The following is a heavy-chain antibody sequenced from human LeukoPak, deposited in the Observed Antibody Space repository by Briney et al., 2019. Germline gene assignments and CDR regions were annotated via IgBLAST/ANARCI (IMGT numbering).Heavy chain of an antibody. CDR1: GDSISGYS. V-gene: IGHV4-59*01. CDR2: IYYGGST. CDR3: ARMFVVVRPDAFNI. J-gene: IGHJ3*02. D-gene: IGHD2-21*01. Sequence: SETLSLTYNVSGDSISGYSWSWIRQPPGKGLEWIGNIYYGGSTSYNPSLKSRVTISIDTSNNLFSLNLRSVTAADTAVYYCARMFVVVRPDAFNIWGQGTMVTVSS.